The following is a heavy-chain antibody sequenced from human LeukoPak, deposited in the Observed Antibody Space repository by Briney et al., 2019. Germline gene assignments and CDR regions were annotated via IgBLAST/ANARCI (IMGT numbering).Heavy chain of an antibody. J-gene: IGHJ4*02. CDR2: ISGSGGST. CDR3: ANTNPQNPFGVVATSWPFDY. V-gene: IGHV3-23*01. D-gene: IGHD2-21*01. CDR1: GFTFSSYA. Sequence: GGSLRLTCAASGFTFSSYAMSWVRQAPGKGLEWVSAISGSGGSTYYADSVKGRFTISRDNSKNTLYLQMNSLRAEDTAVYYCANTNPQNPFGVVATSWPFDYWGQGTLVTVSS.